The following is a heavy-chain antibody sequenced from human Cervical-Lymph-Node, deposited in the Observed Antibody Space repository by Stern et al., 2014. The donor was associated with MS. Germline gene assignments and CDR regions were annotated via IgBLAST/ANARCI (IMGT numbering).Heavy chain of an antibody. CDR1: GIVFSTSP. Sequence: QVQLVQSGGGVVQPGRSLRLSCTASGIVFSTSPLHWVRQAPGKGLEWVAFISHNASDTYYAEPVKGRFTISRDNSKNTLYLQMNSLRLEDTATYYCAPGIDYWGQGTLVIVSS. CDR3: APGIDY. J-gene: IGHJ4*02. V-gene: IGHV3-30*04. CDR2: ISHNASDT.